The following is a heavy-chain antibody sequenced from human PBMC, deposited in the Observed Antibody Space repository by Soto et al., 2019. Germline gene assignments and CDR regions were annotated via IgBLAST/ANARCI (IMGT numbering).Heavy chain of an antibody. CDR1: GGTFSSYA. J-gene: IGHJ6*02. V-gene: IGHV1-69*06. D-gene: IGHD6-6*01. CDR2: IIPIFATA. CDR3: ARDRPPIRFYVTDV. Sequence: GASVNVSFKGSGGTFSSYAISWVRQAPGQGLEWMGGIIPIFATANYAQKFQGRVTITADKSTSTAYMELSSLRSEDTAVDYCARDRPPIRFYVTDVWGQGTTVTVSS.